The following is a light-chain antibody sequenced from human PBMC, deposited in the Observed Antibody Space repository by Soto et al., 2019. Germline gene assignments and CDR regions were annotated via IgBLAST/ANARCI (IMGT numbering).Light chain of an antibody. J-gene: IGKJ5*01. CDR1: QGISSF. CDR3: QQRNDWPRNT. V-gene: IGKV1-27*01. Sequence: DVQMTHSPSSLSASVGDRVTITFRSSQGISSFLAWYQQIPGKVPKLLIYSASTLQSGVPSRFSGSGSGTDFTLTISSLQPEDVAIYYCQQRNDWPRNTFGQGTRLEIK. CDR2: SAS.